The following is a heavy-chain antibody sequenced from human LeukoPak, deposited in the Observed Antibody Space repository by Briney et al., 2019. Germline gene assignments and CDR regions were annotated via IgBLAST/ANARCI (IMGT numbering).Heavy chain of an antibody. CDR2: IYYSGST. V-gene: IGHV4-59*12. J-gene: IGHJ4*02. CDR3: ARAISGTYSSPWDY. D-gene: IGHD1-26*01. CDR1: GGSISSFY. Sequence: SETLSLTCTVSGGSISSFYWNWIRQSPGKGLEWIGCIYYSGSTNYNPSLKSRVSISIDTSKNQFSLKLSSVTAADTAVYYCARAISGTYSSPWDYWGQGTLVNVSS.